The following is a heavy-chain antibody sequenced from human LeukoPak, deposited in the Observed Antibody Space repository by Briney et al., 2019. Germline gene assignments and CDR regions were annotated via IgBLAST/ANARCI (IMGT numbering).Heavy chain of an antibody. J-gene: IGHJ4*02. V-gene: IGHV4-59*01. CDR2: SYYSWST. CDR3: VRGRSHRAY. Sequence: SETLSLTCTVSGGSISSYHWSWIREPPGKGLEWIGYSYYSWSTNYNPSLKSRVAISVDTSKNHFSLKLSSLTAPATAVYYCVRGRSHRAYSGPGTLVTVSS. D-gene: IGHD3-16*02. CDR1: GGSISSYH.